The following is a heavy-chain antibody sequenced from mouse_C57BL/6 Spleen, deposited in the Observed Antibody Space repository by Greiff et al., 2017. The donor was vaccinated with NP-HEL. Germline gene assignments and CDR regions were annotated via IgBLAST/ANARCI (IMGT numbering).Heavy chain of an antibody. Sequence: EVQLVESGGGLVKPGGSLKLSCAASGFTFSSYAMSWVRQTPEKRLEWVATISDGGSYTYYPDNVKGRFTISRDNAKNNLYLQMSHLKSEDTAMYYCAREGLDSSVYFDYWGQGTTLTVSS. CDR3: AREGLDSSVYFDY. CDR2: ISDGGSYT. V-gene: IGHV5-4*01. CDR1: GFTFSSYA. D-gene: IGHD3-2*02. J-gene: IGHJ2*01.